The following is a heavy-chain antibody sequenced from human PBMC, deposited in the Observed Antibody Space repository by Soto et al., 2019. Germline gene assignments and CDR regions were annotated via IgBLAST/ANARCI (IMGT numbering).Heavy chain of an antibody. V-gene: IGHV5-51*01. CDR2: IYPGDSDT. J-gene: IGHJ4*02. D-gene: IGHD2-21*01. CDR3: ARQGVALELDF. Sequence: PGESLKISCKASGYSFTSHWINWVRQMPGKGLEWMGIIYPGDSDTRYSPSFQGQVTISVDKSISTAYLQWSSLKTEDTAVYYCARQGVALELDFWGQGTLVTVSS. CDR1: GYSFTSHW.